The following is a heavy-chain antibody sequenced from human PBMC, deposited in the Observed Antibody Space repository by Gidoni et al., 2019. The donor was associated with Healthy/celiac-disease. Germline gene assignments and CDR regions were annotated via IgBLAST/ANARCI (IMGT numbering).Heavy chain of an antibody. V-gene: IGHV4-34*01. Sequence: HAQLQQWCAALLKPPDTLSLTSAVCRGSFSGSYWSLICQPPGTGLEWIGEINHSGSTNYNPALKSRVTISVDTSKNQFSLKLSYVTAADTAVYYCARASRGYHYDYGMDVWGQGTTVTVSS. J-gene: IGHJ6*02. CDR2: INHSGST. CDR3: ARASRGYHYDYGMDV. D-gene: IGHD5-12*01. CDR1: RGSFSGSY.